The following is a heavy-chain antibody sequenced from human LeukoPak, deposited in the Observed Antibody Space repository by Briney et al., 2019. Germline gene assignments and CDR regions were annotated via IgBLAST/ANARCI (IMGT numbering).Heavy chain of an antibody. Sequence: ASVKVSCKASGYTFTSYYMHWVRQAPGQGLEWMGWINPNSGGTNYAQKFQGRVTMTRDTSISTAYMELSRLRSDDTAVYYCARVLGGATITPFDYWGQGTLVTVSS. D-gene: IGHD5-24*01. CDR3: ARVLGGATITPFDY. CDR2: INPNSGGT. J-gene: IGHJ4*02. CDR1: GYTFTSYY. V-gene: IGHV1-2*02.